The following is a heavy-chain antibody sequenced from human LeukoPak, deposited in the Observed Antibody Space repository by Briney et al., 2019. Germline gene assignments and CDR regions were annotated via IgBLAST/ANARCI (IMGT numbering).Heavy chain of an antibody. CDR1: GYTFTSYG. D-gene: IGHD2-2*01. J-gene: IGHJ5*02. V-gene: IGHV1-18*01. Sequence: ASVKVSCKASGYTFTSYGISWVRQAPGQGREWVGWISLYNVNTNYAQKLQGRVTMTTHTSTSTAYMELRSLRSDDTAVYYCARRYCSSTSCHNWFDPWGQGTLVTVSS. CDR2: ISLYNVNT. CDR3: ARRYCSSTSCHNWFDP.